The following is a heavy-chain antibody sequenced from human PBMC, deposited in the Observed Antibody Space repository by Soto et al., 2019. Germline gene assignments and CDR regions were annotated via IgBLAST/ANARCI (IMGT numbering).Heavy chain of an antibody. D-gene: IGHD5-18*01. J-gene: IGHJ4*02. CDR3: ARDVETDMGSFDY. V-gene: IGHV3-48*02. CDR1: GFTFSRYS. CDR2: IGSRNTTI. Sequence: EVQLVESGGGLVQPGGSLRLSCAASGFTFSRYSLNWVRQAPGKGLEWLSYIGSRNTTIYYADSVKGRFTISRDNAKNSLYLPMNSLRDEDTAVYYCARDVETDMGSFDYWGQGTLVTVSS.